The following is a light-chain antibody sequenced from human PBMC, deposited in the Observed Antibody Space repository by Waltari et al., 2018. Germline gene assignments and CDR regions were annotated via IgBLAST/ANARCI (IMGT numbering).Light chain of an antibody. Sequence: QSALTQPASVSGSPGQSVTISCTGTNNDVGGYNYVSWYQPHPDKAPKLIIYDVTKRPSGVSNHFSGSKSGNTASLTISGLQPEDEADYYCCSYAGINIFAVFGGGTKLTVL. V-gene: IGLV2-23*02. J-gene: IGLJ2*01. CDR3: CSYAGINIFAV. CDR1: NNDVGGYNY. CDR2: DVT.